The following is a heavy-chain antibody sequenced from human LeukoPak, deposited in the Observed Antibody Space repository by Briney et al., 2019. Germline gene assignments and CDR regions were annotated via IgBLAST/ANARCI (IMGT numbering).Heavy chain of an antibody. J-gene: IGHJ3*02. V-gene: IGHV3-23*01. Sequence: GGSLRLSCAASGFTFSSYAMSWVRQAPGKGLEWVPAISGSGGSTYYADSVKGRFTISRDNSKNTLYLQMNSLRAEDTAVYYCAKDSSYGGEAFDIWGQGTMVTVSS. CDR2: ISGSGGST. CDR3: AKDSSYGGEAFDI. CDR1: GFTFSSYA. D-gene: IGHD1-26*01.